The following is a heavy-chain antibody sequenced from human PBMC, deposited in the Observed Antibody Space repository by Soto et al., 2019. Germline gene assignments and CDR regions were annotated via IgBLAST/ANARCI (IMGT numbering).Heavy chain of an antibody. CDR1: GYTFTSYG. D-gene: IGHD1-26*01. J-gene: IGHJ4*02. Sequence: QVQLVQSGAEVKKPGASVKVYCKASGYTFTSYGISWVRQAPGQGLEWMGWISAYNGHTNYAQKLQGRVTMTTDTSTSTAYMELRSLRSDDTAVYYCARAPDGIVGATTDDYWGQGTLVTVSS. CDR3: ARAPDGIVGATTDDY. V-gene: IGHV1-18*01. CDR2: ISAYNGHT.